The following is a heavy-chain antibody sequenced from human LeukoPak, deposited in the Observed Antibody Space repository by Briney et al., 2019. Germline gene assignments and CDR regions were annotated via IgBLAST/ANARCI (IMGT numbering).Heavy chain of an antibody. Sequence: GGSLRLSCVDSGFTFSSHWMSWVRQAPGKGLEWVANINQGEGEKYYVDSVKGRFTISRDNAKKSLFLQMNSLRAEDTAVYYCARGRFIAGTTAYYFDYWGQGTLVAVSS. CDR2: INQGEGEK. J-gene: IGHJ4*02. V-gene: IGHV3-7*03. D-gene: IGHD1-26*01. CDR1: GFTFSSHW. CDR3: ARGRFIAGTTAYYFDY.